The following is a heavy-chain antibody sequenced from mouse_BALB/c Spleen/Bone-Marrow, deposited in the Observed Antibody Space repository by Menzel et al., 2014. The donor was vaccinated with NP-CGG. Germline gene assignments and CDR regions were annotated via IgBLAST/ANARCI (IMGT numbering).Heavy chain of an antibody. CDR1: GYTFTEYE. CDR2: ILPGSGGT. V-gene: IGHV1-15*01. CDR3: TTWGGYYFGAMDY. Sequence: VQLQESGAELVRPGASVKLSCKALGYTFTEYEMHWVKQTPVHGLEWIGAILPGSGGTAYNQKFKGKATLTADKSSSTAHMKLSSLTSEDSAVYYCTTWGGYYFGAMDYWGQGTSVTVSS. D-gene: IGHD2-3*01. J-gene: IGHJ4*01.